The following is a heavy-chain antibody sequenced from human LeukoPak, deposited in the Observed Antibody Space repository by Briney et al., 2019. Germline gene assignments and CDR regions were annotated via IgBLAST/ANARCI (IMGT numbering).Heavy chain of an antibody. CDR1: GGSISSSSYY. CDR3: ARVGSDYDFWSGSKKYYFDY. V-gene: IGHV4-39*07. D-gene: IGHD3-3*01. Sequence: SETLSLTCTVSGGSISSSSYYWGWIRQPPGKGLEWIGSSYHSGSTYYNPSLKSRVTIAVETSKNQFSLKLSSVTAADTAVYYCARVGSDYDFWSGSKKYYFDYWGQGTLVTVSS. CDR2: SYHSGST. J-gene: IGHJ4*02.